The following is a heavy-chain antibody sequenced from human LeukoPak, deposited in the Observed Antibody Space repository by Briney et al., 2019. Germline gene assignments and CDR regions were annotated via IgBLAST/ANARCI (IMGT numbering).Heavy chain of an antibody. CDR3: ARDMNDFWSGYYMPFDY. Sequence: SETLSLTCTVSGGSISSSSYYWGWIRHHPGKGLEWIGGIYYSGSTYYNPSLKSRVTISVDTSKNQFSLKLSSVTAADTAVYYCARDMNDFWSGYYMPFDYWGQGTLVTVSS. CDR1: GGSISSSSYY. D-gene: IGHD3-3*01. J-gene: IGHJ4*02. V-gene: IGHV4-39*07. CDR2: IYYSGST.